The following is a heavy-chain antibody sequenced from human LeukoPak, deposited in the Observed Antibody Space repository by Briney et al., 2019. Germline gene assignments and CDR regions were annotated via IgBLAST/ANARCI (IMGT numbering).Heavy chain of an antibody. CDR3: ARAGDRRWLGIDY. Sequence: GGSLRLSCAASGFTFSSYAMHWVRQAPGKGLEWVAVTPYDGSNENYADSVRGRFTISRDNSRNTLYLQMNSLRAGDTAVYYCARAGDRRWLGIDYWGQGTLVTVSS. V-gene: IGHV3-30*04. CDR1: GFTFSSYA. CDR2: TPYDGSNE. D-gene: IGHD5-24*01. J-gene: IGHJ4*02.